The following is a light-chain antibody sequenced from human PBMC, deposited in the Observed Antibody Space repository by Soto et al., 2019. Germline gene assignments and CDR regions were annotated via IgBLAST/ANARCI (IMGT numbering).Light chain of an antibody. J-gene: IGKJ1*01. Sequence: DILMTQSPSTLSASVGDRVTITCRASQTVSIWLAWYQHKPGKAPKLLISKSSNLESGVPSRFSGRGSETQFTLNISSLHPEDFATYYCQQYNNYPWTLGQGTKVDIK. V-gene: IGKV1-5*03. CDR2: KSS. CDR1: QTVSIW. CDR3: QQYNNYPWT.